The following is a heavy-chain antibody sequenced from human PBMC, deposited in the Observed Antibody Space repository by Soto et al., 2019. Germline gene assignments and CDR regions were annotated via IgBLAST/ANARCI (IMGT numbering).Heavy chain of an antibody. D-gene: IGHD3-22*01. J-gene: IGHJ6*02. CDR2: IYYSGST. CDR3: ARGTYYYDSSGYYLYYYGMDV. CDR1: GGSISNYY. V-gene: IGHV4-59*01. Sequence: SETLSLTCTVSGGSISNYYWSWIRQPPGKGLEWIGYIYYSGSTNYNPSLKSRVTISVDTSKNQFSLKLSSVTAADTAVYYCARGTYYYDSSGYYLYYYGMDVWGQGTTVTVSS.